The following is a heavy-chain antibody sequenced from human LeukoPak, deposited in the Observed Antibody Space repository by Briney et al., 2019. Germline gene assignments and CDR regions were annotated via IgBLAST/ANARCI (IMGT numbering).Heavy chain of an antibody. J-gene: IGHJ4*02. D-gene: IGHD4-23*01. V-gene: IGHV4-39*07. CDR1: GGSISSSSYY. Sequence: NPSETLSLTCTVSGGSISSSSYYWGWIRQPPGKGLEWIGSIYYSGSTNYNPSLKSRVTISVDTSKNQFSLKLSSVTAADTAVYYCARNLYGGNLNYFDYWGQGTLVTVSS. CDR3: ARNLYGGNLNYFDY. CDR2: IYYSGST.